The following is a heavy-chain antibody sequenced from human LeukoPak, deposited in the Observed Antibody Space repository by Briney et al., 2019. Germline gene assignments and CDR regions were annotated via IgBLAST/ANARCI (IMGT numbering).Heavy chain of an antibody. J-gene: IGHJ5*02. CDR1: GGSISSGGYY. CDR3: ARVGIAATVSGFDP. Sequence: PSETLSLTCTVSGGSISSGGYYWSWIRQHPGKGLEWIGYIYYSGSTYYNPSLKSRVTISVDTSKNQFSLKLSSVTAADTAVYYCARVGIAATVSGFDPWGQGTLVTVSS. V-gene: IGHV4-31*03. D-gene: IGHD6-13*01. CDR2: IYYSGST.